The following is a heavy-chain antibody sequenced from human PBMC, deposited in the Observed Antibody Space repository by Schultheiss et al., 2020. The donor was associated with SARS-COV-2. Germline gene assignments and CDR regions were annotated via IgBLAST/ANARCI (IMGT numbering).Heavy chain of an antibody. CDR3: ARIKINYYDSSGYDY. V-gene: IGHV2-70*11. D-gene: IGHD3-22*01. J-gene: IGHJ4*02. Sequence: SGPTLVKPTQTLTLTCTFSGFSLSASGVGVGWIRQPPGEALEWLARIDWDDDKYYSTSLKTRLTISKDTSKSQVVLTMTNMDPVDTATYYCARIKINYYDSSGYDYWGQGTLVTVSS. CDR2: IDWDDDK. CDR1: GFSLSASGVG.